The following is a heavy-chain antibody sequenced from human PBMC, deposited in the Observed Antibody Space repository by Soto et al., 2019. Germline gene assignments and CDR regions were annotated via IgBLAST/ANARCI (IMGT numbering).Heavy chain of an antibody. D-gene: IGHD4-17*01. V-gene: IGHV4-59*01. J-gene: IGHJ6*03. CDR1: GGSISSYY. CDR3: ARYAVDYGSYYYYMDV. CDR2: IYNIGST. Sequence: KPSETLSLTCTVSGGSISSYYWSWIRQPPGKGLEWIGYIYNIGSTNYNPSLKSRVAISVDTSKNQFSLKLSSVTAADTAVYYCARYAVDYGSYYYYMDVWGKGTTVTVSS.